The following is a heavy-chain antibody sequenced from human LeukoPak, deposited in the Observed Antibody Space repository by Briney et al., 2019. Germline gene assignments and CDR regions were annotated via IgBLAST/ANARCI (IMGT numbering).Heavy chain of an antibody. Sequence: PGGSLRLSCIASGFAFNSYEMNWVRQAPGKGPEWVSYISSSGSIKHYADSVKGRFTISRDNSKNTLYLQMNSLRAEDTAVYYCARDPAPYCSGGSCSDAFDIWGQGTMVTVSS. J-gene: IGHJ3*02. D-gene: IGHD2-15*01. CDR2: ISSSGSIK. CDR3: ARDPAPYCSGGSCSDAFDI. CDR1: GFAFNSYE. V-gene: IGHV3-48*03.